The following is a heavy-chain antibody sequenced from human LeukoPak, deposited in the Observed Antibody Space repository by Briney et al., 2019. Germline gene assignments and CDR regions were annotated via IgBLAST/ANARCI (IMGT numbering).Heavy chain of an antibody. J-gene: IGHJ4*02. Sequence: SVKVSCKASGGTFSSYAISWVRQAPGQGLGWMGRIIPILGIANYAQKFQGRVTITADKSTSTAYMELSSLRSEDTAVYYCARVDSDTSGMYWGQGTLVTVSS. CDR2: IIPILGIA. CDR3: ARVDSDTSGMY. CDR1: GGTFSSYA. V-gene: IGHV1-69*04. D-gene: IGHD3-10*01.